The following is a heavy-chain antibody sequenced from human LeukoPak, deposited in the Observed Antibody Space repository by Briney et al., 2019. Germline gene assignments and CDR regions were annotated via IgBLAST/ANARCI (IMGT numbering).Heavy chain of an antibody. CDR1: GGSISSYY. CDR3: ARYDSSGSTYFDY. V-gene: IGHV4-59*01. CDR2: IYYSGST. D-gene: IGHD3-22*01. Sequence: PSETLSLTCTVSGGSISSYYWSWIRQPPGKGLEWIGYIYYSGSTNYNPSLKRRVTISVDTSKNQFSLKLSSVTAADTAVYYCARYDSSGSTYFDYWGQGTLVTVSS. J-gene: IGHJ4*02.